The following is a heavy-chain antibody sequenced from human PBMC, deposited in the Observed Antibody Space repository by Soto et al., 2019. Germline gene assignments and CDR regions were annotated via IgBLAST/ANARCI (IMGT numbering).Heavy chain of an antibody. D-gene: IGHD2-2*01. CDR3: AKEGPRVLIPGADYYGMYV. CDR1: GFTFSSYA. V-gene: IGHV3-23*01. Sequence: EVQLLESGGGLVQPGGSLRLSCAASGFTFSSYAMSWVRQAPGKGLEWVSAISGSGGSTSYADSVKGRFTISRDNSKNKLYLQMNSLRAEDTAVYYCAKEGPRVLIPGADYYGMYVWGQGTTVTVSS. CDR2: ISGSGGST. J-gene: IGHJ6*02.